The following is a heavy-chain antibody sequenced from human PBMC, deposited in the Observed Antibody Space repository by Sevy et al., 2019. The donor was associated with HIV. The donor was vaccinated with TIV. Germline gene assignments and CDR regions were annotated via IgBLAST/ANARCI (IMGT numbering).Heavy chain of an antibody. CDR1: GFTPSTYG. CDR3: ARDPRMYGDYLLAYFDS. J-gene: IGHJ4*02. V-gene: IGHV3-33*01. D-gene: IGHD2-8*01. CDR2: IGYDGSNK. Sequence: GGSLRLSCEASGFTPSTYGMHWVRQAPGKGLEWVAVIGYDGSNKYYADSVKGRFTISRDNSKNTLSLQMDSLRAEDTAVYYCARDPRMYGDYLLAYFDSWGQGTLVTVSS.